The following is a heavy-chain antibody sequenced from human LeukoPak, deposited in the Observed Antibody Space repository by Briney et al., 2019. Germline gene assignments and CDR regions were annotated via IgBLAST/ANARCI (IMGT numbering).Heavy chain of an antibody. J-gene: IGHJ4*02. CDR1: GGCISSYY. CDR3: ARDGGPEDY. D-gene: IGHD3-16*01. V-gene: IGHV4-59*01. CDR2: IYYSGST. Sequence: SETLSLTCTVSGGCISSYYWSWIRQPPGKGLEWIGYIYYSGSTNYNPSLKSRVTISVDTSKNQFSLKLSSVTAADTAVYYCARDGGPEDYWGQGTLVTVSS.